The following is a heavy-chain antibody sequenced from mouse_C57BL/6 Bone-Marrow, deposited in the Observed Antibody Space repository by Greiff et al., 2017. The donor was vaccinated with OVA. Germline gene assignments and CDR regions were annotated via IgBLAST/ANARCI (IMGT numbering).Heavy chain of an antibody. Sequence: VKLQESDAELVKPGASVKISCKVSGYTFTDHTIHWMKQRPEQGLEWIGYIYPRDGSTKYNEKFKGNATLTADKSSSTAYMQLNSLTSEDSAVYFCARGGRLRPFAYWGQGTLVTVSA. CDR1: GYTFTDHT. V-gene: IGHV1-78*01. D-gene: IGHD2-4*01. CDR2: IYPRDGST. CDR3: ARGGRLRPFAY. J-gene: IGHJ3*01.